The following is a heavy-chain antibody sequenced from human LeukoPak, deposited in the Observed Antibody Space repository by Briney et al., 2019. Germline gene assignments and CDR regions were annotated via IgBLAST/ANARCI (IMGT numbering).Heavy chain of an antibody. J-gene: IGHJ4*02. CDR2: ISGSGGST. Sequence: GGSLRLSCAASGFTFSSYAMSWVRQAPGKGLECVSAISGSGGSTYYADSVKGRFTISRDNSKNTLYLQMNSLRAEDTAVYYRAKESGGSTSCHDYWGQGTLVTVSS. CDR3: AKESGGSTSCHDY. D-gene: IGHD2-2*01. CDR1: GFTFSSYA. V-gene: IGHV3-23*01.